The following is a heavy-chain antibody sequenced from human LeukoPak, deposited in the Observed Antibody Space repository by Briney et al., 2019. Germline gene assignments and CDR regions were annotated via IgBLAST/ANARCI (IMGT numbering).Heavy chain of an antibody. V-gene: IGHV4-39*01. D-gene: IGHD4-17*01. CDR3: ARALSDYGEWEYYFDY. Sequence: SETLSLTCTVSGGSISSSSYYWDWIRQPPGKGLEWIGSIYYSGSTYYNPSLKSRVTISVDTSKNQFSLKLSSVTAADTAVYYCARALSDYGEWEYYFDYWGQGTLVTVSS. CDR2: IYYSGST. J-gene: IGHJ4*02. CDR1: GGSISSSSYY.